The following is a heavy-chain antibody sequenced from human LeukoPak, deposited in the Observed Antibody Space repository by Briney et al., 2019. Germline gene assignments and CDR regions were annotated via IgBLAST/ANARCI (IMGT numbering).Heavy chain of an antibody. V-gene: IGHV4-39*01. CDR3: ARPKDRITRSDYFDY. Sequence: PSETLSLTCTVSGGSISSSSYYWGWIRPPPGKGLEWIGSIYYSGSTYYNPSLKSRVTISVDTSKNQFSLKLSSVTAADTAVYYCARPKDRITRSDYFDYWGQGTLVTVSS. CDR1: GGSISSSSYY. J-gene: IGHJ4*02. CDR2: IYYSGST. D-gene: IGHD3-10*01.